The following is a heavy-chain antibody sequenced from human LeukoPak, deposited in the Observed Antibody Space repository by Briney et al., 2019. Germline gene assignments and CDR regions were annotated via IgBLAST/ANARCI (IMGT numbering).Heavy chain of an antibody. CDR1: GGSISDHY. CDR2: FSNSGTT. CDR3: ARGSNWGDY. D-gene: IGHD7-27*01. J-gene: IGHJ4*02. V-gene: IGHV4-59*11. Sequence: SETLSLTCTVSGGSISDHYWSWIRQPPGKGLEWIGYFSNSGTTNQNPSLKSRVTMSVDTSKNQFSLKLSSVTAADTAVYYCARGSNWGDYWGQGALVTVSS.